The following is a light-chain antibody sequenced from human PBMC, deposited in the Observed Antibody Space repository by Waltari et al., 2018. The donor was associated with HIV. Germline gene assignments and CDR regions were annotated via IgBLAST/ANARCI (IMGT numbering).Light chain of an antibody. J-gene: IGLJ1*01. CDR3: GSFTTTNTLSYV. V-gene: IGLV2-14*03. Sequence: QSALTQPASVSGSPGQSVTISCTGTSSDVVDYNSLSWYQQLPGSAPQLIIEAVTNRPSGISSRFSGSGSGNTASRTIAGLQTGDEADDYCGSFTTTNTLSYVFGTGTRVTVL. CDR1: SSDVVDYNS. CDR2: AVT.